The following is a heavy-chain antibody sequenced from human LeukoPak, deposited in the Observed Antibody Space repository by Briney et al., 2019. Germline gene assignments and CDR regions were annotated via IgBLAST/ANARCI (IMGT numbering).Heavy chain of an antibody. J-gene: IGHJ4*02. CDR1: GFTFSSYA. CDR2: ISGSGGST. CDR3: SNVGGTVGAHFDY. V-gene: IGHV3-23*01. D-gene: IGHD1-26*01. Sequence: GGSLRLSCAASGFTFSSYAMSWVRQAPGKGLEWVSAISGSGGSTYYADSVKGRFTISRDNSQNTLYLQMNSLRGEDKAVYYCSNVGGTVGAHFDYWGQGTLVTVSS.